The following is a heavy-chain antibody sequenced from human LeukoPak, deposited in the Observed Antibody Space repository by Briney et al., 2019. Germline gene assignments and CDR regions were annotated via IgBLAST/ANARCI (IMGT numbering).Heavy chain of an antibody. D-gene: IGHD6-13*01. J-gene: IGHJ5*02. CDR2: ISNDGTTI. V-gene: IGHV3-48*03. CDR3: ARDRRPSSWLGVGP. CDR1: GFTFSKYW. Sequence: GGSLRLSCAASGFTFSKYWMTWVRQAPGKGLEWLSYISNDGTTIYYADSVKGRFTISRDNAKNSLHLQMNSLRAGDTAVYYCARDRRPSSWLGVGPWGQGTLVTVSS.